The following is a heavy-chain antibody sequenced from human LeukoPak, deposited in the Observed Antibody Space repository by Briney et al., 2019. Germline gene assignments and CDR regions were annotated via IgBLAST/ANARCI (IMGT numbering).Heavy chain of an antibody. J-gene: IGHJ4*02. D-gene: IGHD6-13*01. V-gene: IGHV3-23*01. CDR3: AKDHGRQQLVQNFDY. Sequence: GGSLRLSCAASGFTFSSYAMSWVRQAPGKGLEWVSAISGSGGSTYYADSVKSRFTISRDNSKNTLYLQMNSLRAEDTAVYYCAKDHGRQQLVQNFDYWGQGTLVTVSS. CDR2: ISGSGGST. CDR1: GFTFSSYA.